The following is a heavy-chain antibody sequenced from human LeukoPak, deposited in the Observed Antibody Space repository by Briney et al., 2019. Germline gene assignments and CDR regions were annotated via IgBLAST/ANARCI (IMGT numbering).Heavy chain of an antibody. Sequence: PGGSLRLSCAASGFTFSSYSMNWVRQAPGKGLEWVSSISSSSSYIYYADSVKGRFTISRDDAKNSLYLQMNSLRAEDTAVYYCARDLYDSSGYYLWGQGTLVTVSS. J-gene: IGHJ5*02. CDR1: GFTFSSYS. V-gene: IGHV3-21*01. CDR3: ARDLYDSSGYYL. D-gene: IGHD3-22*01. CDR2: ISSSSSYI.